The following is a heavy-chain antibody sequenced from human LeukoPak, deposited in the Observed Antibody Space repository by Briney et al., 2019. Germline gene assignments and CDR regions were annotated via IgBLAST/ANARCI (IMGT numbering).Heavy chain of an antibody. CDR1: GYTFTSYG. CDR2: ISAYNGNT. D-gene: IGHD5-12*01. Sequence: ASVKVSCKASGYTFTSYGISWVRQAPGQGLEWMGWISAYNGNTNYAQKLQGRVTMTTDTSTSTAYMELRSLRSDDTAVYYCAREKVIVATGPAGFDYWGQGTLVTVSS. J-gene: IGHJ4*02. CDR3: AREKVIVATGPAGFDY. V-gene: IGHV1-18*04.